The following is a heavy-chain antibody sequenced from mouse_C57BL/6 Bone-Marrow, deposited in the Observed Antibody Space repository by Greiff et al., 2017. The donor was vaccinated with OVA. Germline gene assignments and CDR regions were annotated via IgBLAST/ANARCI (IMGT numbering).Heavy chain of an antibody. CDR1: GYAFSSSW. J-gene: IGHJ1*03. Sequence: VKLVESGPELVKPGASVKISCKASGYAFSSSWMNWVKQRPGKGLEWIGRIYPGDGDTNYNGKFKGKATLTADKSSSTAYMQLSSLTSEDSAVYFCAREGGNYGSSYEYFDVWGTGTTVTVSS. CDR2: IYPGDGDT. V-gene: IGHV1-82*01. D-gene: IGHD1-1*01. CDR3: AREGGNYGSSYEYFDV.